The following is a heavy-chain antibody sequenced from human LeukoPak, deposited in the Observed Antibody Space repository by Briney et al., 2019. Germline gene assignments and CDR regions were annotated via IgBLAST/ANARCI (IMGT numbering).Heavy chain of an antibody. Sequence: ASVKVSCKASGYTFTSYDINWVRQATGQGLEWMGWMNPNSGNTGYAQKFQGRVTMTRNTSISTAYMELSSLRSEDTAVYYCARVRRVYGSGSYNYWGQGTLVTVSS. CDR3: ARVRRVYGSGSYNY. CDR2: MNPNSGNT. D-gene: IGHD3-10*01. V-gene: IGHV1-8*01. J-gene: IGHJ4*02. CDR1: GYTFTSYD.